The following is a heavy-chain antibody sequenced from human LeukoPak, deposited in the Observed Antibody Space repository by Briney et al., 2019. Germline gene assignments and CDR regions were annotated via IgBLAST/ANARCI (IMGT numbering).Heavy chain of an antibody. Sequence: GGSLRLFCAASGLTFSDYYMTWLRQAPGKALEWVSYISSSSSYTNYADSVKGRFTISRDNTKNSLYLQMNSLRAEDTAVYYCARVTAVAAPLTYWGQGTLVTVSS. J-gene: IGHJ4*02. CDR3: ARVTAVAAPLTY. CDR2: ISSSSSYT. D-gene: IGHD6-19*01. CDR1: GLTFSDYY. V-gene: IGHV3-11*06.